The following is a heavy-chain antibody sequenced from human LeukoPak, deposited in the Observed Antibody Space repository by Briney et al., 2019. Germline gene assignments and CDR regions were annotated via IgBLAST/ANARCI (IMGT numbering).Heavy chain of an antibody. CDR3: ARSEGRPFDI. V-gene: IGHV3-21*01. Sequence: PGGSLRLSCAASGFTFSSYSMHWVRQAPGKGLEWVSSISGSSYSIYYADSVKGRFTISRDNAKNSLYLRMNSLTAEDTAVYYCARSEGRPFDIWGQGTMVTVSS. D-gene: IGHD6-6*01. J-gene: IGHJ3*02. CDR2: ISGSSYSI. CDR1: GFTFSSYS.